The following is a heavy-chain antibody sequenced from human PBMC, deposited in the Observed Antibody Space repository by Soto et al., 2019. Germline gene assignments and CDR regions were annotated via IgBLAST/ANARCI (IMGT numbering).Heavy chain of an antibody. CDR3: ARVKLAGRGSFHD. CDR2: IYHSGNT. J-gene: IGHJ4*02. V-gene: IGHV4-38-2*01. Sequence: SETLSLTCAVSGYSITNGYYWGWIRQPPGKGLEWIGSIYHSGNTYFNPSLKSRVTLSIDTSKNQFSLKLRSVTAADTAMYYCARVKLAGRGSFHDWGQGTLVTVSS. D-gene: IGHD3-3*02. CDR1: GYSITNGYY.